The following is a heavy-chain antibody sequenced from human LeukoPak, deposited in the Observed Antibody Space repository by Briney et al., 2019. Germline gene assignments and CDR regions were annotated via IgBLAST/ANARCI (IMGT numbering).Heavy chain of an antibody. Sequence: ASVKVSCKASGYTFTSYDINWVRQATGQGLEWMGWMNPNSGNTGYAQKFQGRVTMTRNTSISTAYMELSSLRSGDTAVYYCARGRRRDYGCNGYGGQGTLVTVSS. CDR2: MNPNSGNT. CDR1: GYTFTSYD. J-gene: IGHJ4*02. CDR3: ARGRRRDYGCNGY. V-gene: IGHV1-8*01. D-gene: IGHD4-23*01.